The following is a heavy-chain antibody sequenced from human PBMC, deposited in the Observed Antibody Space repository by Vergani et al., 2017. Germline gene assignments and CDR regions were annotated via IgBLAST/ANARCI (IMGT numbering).Heavy chain of an antibody. CDR3: SRGYYDNSGYSGDLDY. D-gene: IGHD3-22*01. Sequence: QLQQSGPGLVKPSQTLSLTCAISGDSVSSNSAAWNWIRQSPSRGLEWLGRTYYRSKWYNDYAVSVKSRITINPDTSKNQFSLHLNSVTPEDTAVYYXSRGYYDNSGYSGDLDYWGQGTLVTVSS. J-gene: IGHJ4*02. CDR1: GDSVSSNSAA. CDR2: TYYRSKWYN. V-gene: IGHV6-1*01.